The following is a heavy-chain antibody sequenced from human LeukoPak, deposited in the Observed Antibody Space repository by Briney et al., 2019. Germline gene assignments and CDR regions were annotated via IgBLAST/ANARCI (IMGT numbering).Heavy chain of an antibody. J-gene: IGHJ4*02. CDR3: ARGAYYDSSGYSRTPLYYFDY. CDR2: IYSGGST. Sequence: PGGSLRLSCAASAFTVSNNYMSWVRQAPGKGLEWVSLIYSGGSTYYADSVKGRFTISRDNSKNTLYLQMNYLRAEDTAVYYCARGAYYDSSGYSRTPLYYFDYWGQGTLVTVSS. D-gene: IGHD3-22*01. V-gene: IGHV3-66*01. CDR1: AFTVSNNY.